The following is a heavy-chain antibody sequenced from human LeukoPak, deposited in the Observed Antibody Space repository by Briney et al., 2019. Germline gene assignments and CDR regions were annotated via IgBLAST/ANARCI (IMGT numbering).Heavy chain of an antibody. CDR2: IKEDGSEK. V-gene: IGHV3-7*04. CDR1: GFPFSNYW. D-gene: IGHD2-2*02. CDR3: VRYTRRYPFDY. Sequence: GGSLRLSCAASGFPFSNYWMSWARQAPGKGLEWVANIKEDGSEKYYVDSVRGRFTISRDDAKNSLSLQMNSLRAEDTAVYYCVRYTRRYPFDYWGQGTLVTVSS. J-gene: IGHJ4*02.